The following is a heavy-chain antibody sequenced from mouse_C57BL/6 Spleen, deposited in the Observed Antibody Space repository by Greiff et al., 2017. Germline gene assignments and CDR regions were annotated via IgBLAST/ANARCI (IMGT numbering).Heavy chain of an antibody. D-gene: IGHD1-1*01. CDR2: ISSGGSYT. CDR1: GFTFSSYG. V-gene: IGHV5-6*02. Sequence: EVMLVESGGDLVKPGGSLKLSCAASGFTFSSYGMSWVRQTPDKRLEWVATISSGGSYTYYPDSVKGRFTISRDNAKNTLYLQMSSLKSEDTAMYYCARRGATVVAPDYFDYWGQGTTLTVSP. J-gene: IGHJ2*01. CDR3: ARRGATVVAPDYFDY.